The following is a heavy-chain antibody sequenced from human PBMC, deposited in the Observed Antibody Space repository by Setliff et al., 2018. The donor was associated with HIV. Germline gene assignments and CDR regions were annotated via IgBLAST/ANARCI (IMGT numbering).Heavy chain of an antibody. J-gene: IGHJ5*02. CDR1: GSTFNFFA. V-gene: IGHV3-23*01. CDR2: ISGCGSGSRT. Sequence: PGGSLRLSCTAPGSTFNFFAVSWVRQAPGKGLEWISGISGCGSGSRTDYVDSVKGRFTISRDNSKNTLYLQLNSLRPEDTAIYYCAKDPRGSMVRGLINYFDPWGQGTLVTVSS. D-gene: IGHD3-10*01. CDR3: AKDPRGSMVRGLINYFDP.